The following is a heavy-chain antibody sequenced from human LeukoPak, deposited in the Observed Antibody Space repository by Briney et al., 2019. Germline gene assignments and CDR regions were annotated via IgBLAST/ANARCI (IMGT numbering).Heavy chain of an antibody. CDR3: ARGGITMIVVVNSPFDP. V-gene: IGHV3-30-3*01. CDR2: ISYDGSNK. J-gene: IGHJ5*02. CDR1: GFTFSSYA. Sequence: GGSLRLSCAASGFTFSSYAMHWVRQAPGKGLEWVAVISYDGSNKYYADSVKGRFTISRDNSKNTLYLQMNSLRAEDTAVYYCARGGITMIVVVNSPFDPWGQGTLVTVSS. D-gene: IGHD3-22*01.